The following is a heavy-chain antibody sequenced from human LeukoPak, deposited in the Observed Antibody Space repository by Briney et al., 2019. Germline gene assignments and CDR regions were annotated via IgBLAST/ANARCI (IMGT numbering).Heavy chain of an antibody. J-gene: IGHJ4*02. Sequence: ASVKVSCKASGYTSTGYYMHWVRQAPGQGLEWMGWINPNSGGTNYAQKFQGRVTMTRDTSISTAYMELSRLRSDDTAVYYCARVQGYYDILTGYYRINYFDYWGQGTLVTVSS. V-gene: IGHV1-2*02. CDR2: INPNSGGT. CDR1: GYTSTGYY. D-gene: IGHD3-9*01. CDR3: ARVQGYYDILTGYYRINYFDY.